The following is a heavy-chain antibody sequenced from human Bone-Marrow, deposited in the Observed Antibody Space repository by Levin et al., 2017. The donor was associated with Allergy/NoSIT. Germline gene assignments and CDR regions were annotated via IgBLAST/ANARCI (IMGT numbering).Heavy chain of an antibody. CDR3: ARDLRYNGYVKDAFDM. Sequence: LSLTCAASGFTFNNSWMHWVRQAPGKGLVWVSRINNDGRSTSYADSVQGRFTISRDNARNTLYLQMHSLRAEDTAVYYCARDLRYNGYVKDAFDMWGQGTMVTVSS. V-gene: IGHV3-74*01. J-gene: IGHJ3*02. CDR1: GFTFNNSW. D-gene: IGHD5-12*01. CDR2: INNDGRST.